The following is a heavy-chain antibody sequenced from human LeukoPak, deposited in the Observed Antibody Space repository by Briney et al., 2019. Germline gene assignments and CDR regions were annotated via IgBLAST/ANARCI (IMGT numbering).Heavy chain of an antibody. CDR3: AKGREGRGYNYGSYFDY. D-gene: IGHD5-18*01. J-gene: IGHJ4*02. Sequence: GGSLRLSCVASGFIFRDYAMSWVRQAPGKGLEWVTSISYDGSEIYYADSVKGRFTISRDNSKNTLYLQMNSLRAEDTAVYYCAKGREGRGYNYGSYFDYWGQGTLVTVSS. CDR2: ISYDGSEI. CDR1: GFIFRDYA. V-gene: IGHV3-30*02.